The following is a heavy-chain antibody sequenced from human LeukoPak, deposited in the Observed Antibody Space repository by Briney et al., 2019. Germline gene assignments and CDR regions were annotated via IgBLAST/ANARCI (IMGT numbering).Heavy chain of an antibody. D-gene: IGHD6-19*01. V-gene: IGHV1-2*02. CDR1: GYTFTGYY. CDR2: INPNSGGT. J-gene: IGHJ4*02. CDR3: ARDLGQWLELYYFDY. Sequence: ASVKVSCKASGYTFTGYYMHWVRQAPGQGLEWMGWINPNSGGTNYAQKFQGRVTMTRDTSISTAYMELSRLRSDDTAVYYCARDLGQWLELYYFDYWGQGTLATVSS.